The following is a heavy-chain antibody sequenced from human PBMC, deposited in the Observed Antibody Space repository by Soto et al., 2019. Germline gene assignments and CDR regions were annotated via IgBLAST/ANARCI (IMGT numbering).Heavy chain of an antibody. J-gene: IGHJ4*02. CDR2: IYYTGTT. Sequence: SETLSLTCTVSGGSISSGDYYWSWIRQPPGKGLEWIGYIYYTGTTYYNPSLKSRLTISIDTSKNQFSLKLTSVTAADTAVYFCARYQKGPFDSWGQGTLVTVSS. V-gene: IGHV4-30-4*01. CDR3: ARYQKGPFDS. CDR1: GGSISSGDYY. D-gene: IGHD2-2*01.